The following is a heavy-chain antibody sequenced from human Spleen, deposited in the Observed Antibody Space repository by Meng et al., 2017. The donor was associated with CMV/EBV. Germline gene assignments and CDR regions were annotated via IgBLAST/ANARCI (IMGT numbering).Heavy chain of an antibody. J-gene: IGHJ4*02. CDR1: GFTFSNAW. D-gene: IGHD3-16*01. CDR2: IKSKTDGGTT. V-gene: IGHV3-15*01. Sequence: GESLKISCAASGFTFSNAWMSWVRQAPGKGLEWVGRIKSKTDGGTTDYAAPAKGRFTISRDDSKNTLYLQMNSLKTEDTALYYCATERGGYWGQGTLVTVSS. CDR3: ATERGGY.